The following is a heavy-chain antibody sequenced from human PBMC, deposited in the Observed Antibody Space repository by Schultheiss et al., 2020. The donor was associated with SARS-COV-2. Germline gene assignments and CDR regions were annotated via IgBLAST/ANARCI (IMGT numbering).Heavy chain of an antibody. CDR2: INHSGST. CDR3: ARGPMIVVVTANYWFDP. CDR1: GGSFSGYY. J-gene: IGHJ5*02. Sequence: SETLSLTCAVYGGSFSGYYWSWIRQPPGKGLEWIGEINHSGSTNYNPSLKSRVTISVDTSKNQFSLKLSSVTAADTAVYYCARGPMIVVVTANYWFDPWGQGTLVTVSS. D-gene: IGHD3-22*01. V-gene: IGHV4-34*01.